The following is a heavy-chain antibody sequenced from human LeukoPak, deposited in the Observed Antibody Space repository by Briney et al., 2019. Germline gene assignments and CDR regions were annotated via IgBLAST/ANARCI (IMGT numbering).Heavy chain of an antibody. V-gene: IGHV4-59*01. Sequence: SETLSLTCTVSGGSISSYYWSWIRQPPGKGLEWIGYIYYSGSTNYNPSLKSRVTISVDTSKNQFSLKLSSVTAADTAVYYCASGPRDYYYYYMDVWGQGTLVTVSS. CDR3: ASGPRDYYYYYMDV. D-gene: IGHD3/OR15-3a*01. CDR2: IYYSGST. J-gene: IGHJ6*03. CDR1: GGSISSYY.